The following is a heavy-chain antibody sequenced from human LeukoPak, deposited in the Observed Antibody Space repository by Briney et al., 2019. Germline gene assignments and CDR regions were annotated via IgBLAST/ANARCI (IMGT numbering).Heavy chain of an antibody. CDR2: IYPGDSDT. J-gene: IGHJ4*02. V-gene: IGHV5-51*01. CDR3: ARHDVLGYVWGSYRPPHFDY. Sequence: LGESLKISCKGSGYSFTSYWIGWVRQMPGKGLEWMGIIYPGDSDTRYSPSFQGQVTISADKSISTAYLQWSSLKASDTAMYYCARHDVLGYVWGSYRPPHFDYWGQGTLVTVSS. D-gene: IGHD3-16*02. CDR1: GYSFTSYW.